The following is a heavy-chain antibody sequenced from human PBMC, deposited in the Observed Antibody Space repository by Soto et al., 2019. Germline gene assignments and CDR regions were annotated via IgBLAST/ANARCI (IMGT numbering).Heavy chain of an antibody. Sequence: GGSLRLSCAASGFTFSSYGMHWVRQAPGKGLEWVAVIWYDGSNKYYADSVKGRFTISRDNSKNTRYLQMNSLRAEDTAVYYCARKRDSSSWNYYYYYGMDVWGQGTTVTVSS. CDR1: GFTFSSYG. CDR2: IWYDGSNK. CDR3: ARKRDSSSWNYYYYYGMDV. J-gene: IGHJ6*02. D-gene: IGHD6-6*01. V-gene: IGHV3-33*01.